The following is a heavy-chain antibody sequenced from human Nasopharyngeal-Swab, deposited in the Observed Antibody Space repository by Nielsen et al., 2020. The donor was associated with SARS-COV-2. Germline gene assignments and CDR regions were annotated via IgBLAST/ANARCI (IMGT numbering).Heavy chain of an antibody. V-gene: IGHV3-64*04. CDR3: ANAQTD. J-gene: IGHJ4*02. CDR1: GFTFSSYA. CDR2: ISSNGGST. Sequence: GESLKISCSASGFTFSSYAMHWVRQAPGKGLEYVSAISSNGGSTYYADSVKGRFTISRDNSKNTLYLQMNSLRAEDTAVYYCANAQTDWGQGTLVTVSS. D-gene: IGHD2-2*01.